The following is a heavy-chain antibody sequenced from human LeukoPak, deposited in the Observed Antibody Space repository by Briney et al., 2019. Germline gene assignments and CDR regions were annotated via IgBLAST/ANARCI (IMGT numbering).Heavy chain of an antibody. D-gene: IGHD1-26*01. CDR2: ISYDGSNK. V-gene: IGHV3-30*18. J-gene: IGHJ4*02. Sequence: PGGSLRLSCAASGFTFSSYGMHWVRQAPGKGLEWVAVISYDGSNKYYADSVKGRFTISRDNSKNTLYLQMNSLRAENTAVYYCAKGVAWWELPVGGGYYFDYWGQGTLVTVSS. CDR3: AKGVAWWELPVGGGYYFDY. CDR1: GFTFSSYG.